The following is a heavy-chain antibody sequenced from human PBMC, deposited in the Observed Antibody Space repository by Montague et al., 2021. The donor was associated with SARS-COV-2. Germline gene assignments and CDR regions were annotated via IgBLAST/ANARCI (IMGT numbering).Heavy chain of an antibody. Sequence: TLSLTCTVPGDSINSGSYYWSWIRQPPGKGLEWIGFIYYSGSTYYNPSLRSRLAISVDTSTNQFSLRLSSVTAADTAVYFCARMGGNYHYHFDYWGLGTLVTVSS. CDR3: ARMGGNYHYHFDY. CDR2: IYYSGST. J-gene: IGHJ4*02. V-gene: IGHV4-31*03. D-gene: IGHD3-22*01. CDR1: GDSINSGSYY.